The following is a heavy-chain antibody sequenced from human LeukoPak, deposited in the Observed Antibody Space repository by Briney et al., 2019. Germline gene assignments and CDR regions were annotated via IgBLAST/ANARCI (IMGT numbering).Heavy chain of an antibody. V-gene: IGHV3-21*01. J-gene: IGHJ6*03. CDR2: ITSTSSYM. CDR1: GFTFSTYN. D-gene: IGHD1-26*01. Sequence: NPGGSLRLSCAASGFTFSTYNMNWVRQAPGKGLEWVSSITSTSSYMYYADSVKGRFTISRDNAQNSLYLHMSSLRAEDTAVYYCARDPYSGGYGDDYYYYMDVWGKGTTVTVSS. CDR3: ARDPYSGGYGDDYYYYMDV.